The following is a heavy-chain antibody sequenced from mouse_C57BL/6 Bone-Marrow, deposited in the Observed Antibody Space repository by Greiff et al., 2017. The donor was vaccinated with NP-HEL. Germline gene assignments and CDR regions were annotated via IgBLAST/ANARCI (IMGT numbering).Heavy chain of an antibody. CDR1: GYTFTSYW. J-gene: IGHJ3*01. CDR3: ARFSKLAWFAY. D-gene: IGHD4-1*01. Sequence: QVQLQQSGAELAKPGASVKLSCKASGYTFTSYWMHWVKQRPGQGLEWIGDINPSSGYTKYNEKFKDKATLTADKSSSTAYMQLSSLTYEDSAVYYCARFSKLAWFAYWGQGTLVTVSA. CDR2: INPSSGYT. V-gene: IGHV1-7*01.